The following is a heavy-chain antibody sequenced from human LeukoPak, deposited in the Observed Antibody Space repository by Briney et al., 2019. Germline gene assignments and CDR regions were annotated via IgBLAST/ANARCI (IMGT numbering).Heavy chain of an antibody. V-gene: IGHV3-23*01. CDR3: AKDFWSGKNWLDP. D-gene: IGHD3-3*01. J-gene: IGHJ5*02. CDR1: GLTFSNYA. CDR2: ISGSGGNR. Sequence: PGRSLRLSCEASGLTFSNYAMSWVRQAPGKGLEWVSVISGSGGNRDYAHSVKGRFTISRDNSKNTVYLQMNSLRVEDTAVYYCAKDFWSGKNWLDPWGQGTLVTVSS.